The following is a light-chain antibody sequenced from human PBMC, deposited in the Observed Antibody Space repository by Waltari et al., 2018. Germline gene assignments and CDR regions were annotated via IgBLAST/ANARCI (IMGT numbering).Light chain of an antibody. CDR2: AAS. CDR1: QSIGSN. CDR3: QKCDSAPWT. Sequence: IQMTQSPSSLSASVGDKVTITCRASQSIGSNLAWYQQKPGKVPKLLIYAASTLQSEVPSRFSGSGSGTDFTLTISSLQPEDVATYYCQKCDSAPWTFGQGTKVEIK. J-gene: IGKJ1*01. V-gene: IGKV1-27*01.